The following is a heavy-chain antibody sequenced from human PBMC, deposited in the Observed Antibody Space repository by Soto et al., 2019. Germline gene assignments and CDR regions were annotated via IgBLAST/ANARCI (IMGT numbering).Heavy chain of an antibody. CDR3: ARGGGARYFDWLDY. CDR2: IGTAGDT. Sequence: EVQLVESGGGLVQPGGSLRLSCAASGFTFSSYDMHWVRQATGKGLEWVSAIGTAGDTYYPGSVKGRFTISRENAKNSLYLQMNSLRAGDTAVYYCARGGGARYFDWLDYWGQGTLVTVSS. D-gene: IGHD3-9*01. J-gene: IGHJ4*02. CDR1: GFTFSSYD. V-gene: IGHV3-13*04.